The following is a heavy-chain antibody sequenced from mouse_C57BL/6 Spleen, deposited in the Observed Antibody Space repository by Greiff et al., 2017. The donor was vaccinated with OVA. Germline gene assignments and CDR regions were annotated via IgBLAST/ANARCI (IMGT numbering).Heavy chain of an antibody. D-gene: IGHD2-5*01. CDR3: ARHYSNYYAMDY. Sequence: EVKLEESGGDLVKPGGSLKLSCAASGFTFSSYGMSWVRQTPDKRLEWVATISSGGSYIYYPDSVKGRFTISRDNAKNTLYLQMSSLKSEDTAMYYCARHYSNYYAMDYWGQGTSVTVSS. CDR1: GFTFSSYG. CDR2: ISSGGSYI. J-gene: IGHJ4*01. V-gene: IGHV5-6*02.